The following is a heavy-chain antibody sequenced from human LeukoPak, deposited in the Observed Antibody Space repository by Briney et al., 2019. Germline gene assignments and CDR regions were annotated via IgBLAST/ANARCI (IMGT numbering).Heavy chain of an antibody. J-gene: IGHJ4*02. D-gene: IGHD3-10*01. CDR1: GFTFSNYA. Sequence: GGSLRLSCAASGFTFSNYAMHWVRQAPGKGLEWVAVISFDGTNKYYANSVQGRFTISRDNSKNTLYLQMNSLRTEDTALYYCARDMYDNGWSSFDYWGQGTLVTVSS. CDR3: ARDMYDNGWSSFDY. CDR2: ISFDGTNK. V-gene: IGHV3-30-3*01.